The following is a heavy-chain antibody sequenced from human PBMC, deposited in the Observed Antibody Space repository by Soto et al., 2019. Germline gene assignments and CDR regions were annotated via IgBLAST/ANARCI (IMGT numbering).Heavy chain of an antibody. CDR2: ISSSSSYI. J-gene: IGHJ3*02. Sequence: GGSLRLSCAASGFTFSSYSMNWVRQAPGKGREWVSSISSSSSYIYYADSVKGRFTISRDNAKNSLYLQMNSLRAEDTAVYYCATSTVTDAFDIWGQGTMVTVSS. D-gene: IGHD4-17*01. V-gene: IGHV3-21*01. CDR1: GFTFSSYS. CDR3: ATSTVTDAFDI.